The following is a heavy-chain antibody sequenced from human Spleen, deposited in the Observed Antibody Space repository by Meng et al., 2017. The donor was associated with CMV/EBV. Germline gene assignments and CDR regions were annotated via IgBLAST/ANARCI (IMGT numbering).Heavy chain of an antibody. CDR2: ISGSGHSP. CDR1: GFTFSSYA. CDR3: AKDLGSNDYGEDY. D-gene: IGHD4-17*01. Sequence: ASGFTFSSYAMGWIRQAPGKGLEWVSGISGSGHSPYYIDSVRGRFTISRDNSKNTLFLVMNSLRAEDTAVYYCAKDLGSNDYGEDYWGQGTLVTVSS. V-gene: IGHV3-23*01. J-gene: IGHJ4*02.